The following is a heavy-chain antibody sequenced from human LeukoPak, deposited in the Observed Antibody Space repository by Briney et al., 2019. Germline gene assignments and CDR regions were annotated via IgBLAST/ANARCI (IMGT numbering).Heavy chain of an antibody. CDR3: ARETFYCSSTSCYRGIYYYYGMDV. D-gene: IGHD2-2*01. CDR2: IDTSGST. V-gene: IGHV4-61*02. CDR1: GGSMSSGSYY. Sequence: SQTLSLTCTVSGGSMSSGSYYWSWIRQPAGKGLEWFGRIDTSGSTHYNLSVKSQVPIAVDTSKDQFSLKLSSVTAADTAVYYCARETFYCSSTSCYRGIYYYYGMDVWGQGTTVTVSS. J-gene: IGHJ6*02.